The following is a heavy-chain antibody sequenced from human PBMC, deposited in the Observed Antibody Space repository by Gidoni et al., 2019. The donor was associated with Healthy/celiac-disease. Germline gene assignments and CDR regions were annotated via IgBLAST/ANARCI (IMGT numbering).Heavy chain of an antibody. D-gene: IGHD3-16*02. J-gene: IGHJ6*03. Sequence: QVQLQESGPGLVKPSGTLSLTCAVSGGSISSSNWWRWVRQPPGKGLEWIGEIYQSGSTNYNPSLKSRVTISVDKSKNQFSLKLSSVTAADTAVYYCARAPPHYDYVWGSYRGDYYYYMDVWGKGTTVTVSS. CDR3: ARAPPHYDYVWGSYRGDYYYYMDV. CDR2: IYQSGST. V-gene: IGHV4-4*02. CDR1: GGSISSSNW.